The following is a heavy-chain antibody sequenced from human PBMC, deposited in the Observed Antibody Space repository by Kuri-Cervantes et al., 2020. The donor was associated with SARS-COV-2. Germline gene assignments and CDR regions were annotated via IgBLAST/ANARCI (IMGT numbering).Heavy chain of an antibody. CDR3: SRDNLDYGYLGYYFGY. J-gene: IGHJ4*01. CDR1: GSTFNAYW. CDR2: IKYDGSEK. V-gene: IGHV3-7*01. D-gene: IGHD4-17*01. Sequence: LSLTCAASGSTFNAYWMAWVRQAPGKGLVRVASIKYDGSEKFYVDSVKGRFTVSRDNADNSVSLQMSSLRVEDTAVYYCSRDNLDYGYLGYYFGYWGQGTLVTVSS.